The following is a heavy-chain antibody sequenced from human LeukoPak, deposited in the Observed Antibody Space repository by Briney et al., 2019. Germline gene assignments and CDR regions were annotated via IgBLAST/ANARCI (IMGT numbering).Heavy chain of an antibody. J-gene: IGHJ4*02. CDR1: GYTFTRYS. CDR2: IDANTGNP. Sequence: ASVKVSCKASGYTFTRYSMNWVRQAPGQGLEWMGWIDANTGNPTYVQGSTGRFVFSLDTSVSTAYLQISSLKAEDTAVYYCAKDTWDYWGQGTLVTVSS. V-gene: IGHV7-4-1*02. CDR3: AKDTWDY.